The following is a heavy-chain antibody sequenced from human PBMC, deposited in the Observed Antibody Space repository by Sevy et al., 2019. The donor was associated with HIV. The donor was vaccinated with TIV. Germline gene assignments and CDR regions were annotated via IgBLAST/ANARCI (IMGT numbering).Heavy chain of an antibody. CDR3: AKDQEYYDSSGSGINFDY. D-gene: IGHD3-22*01. Sequence: GGSLRLSCAASGFTFSSYAMSWVRQAPGKGLEWVSAISGSGGSTYYADSVKGRFTISRDNSKNTLYLQMNSLRAEDTAVYYCAKDQEYYDSSGSGINFDYWGQGTLVTVSS. J-gene: IGHJ4*02. CDR1: GFTFSSYA. CDR2: ISGSGGST. V-gene: IGHV3-23*01.